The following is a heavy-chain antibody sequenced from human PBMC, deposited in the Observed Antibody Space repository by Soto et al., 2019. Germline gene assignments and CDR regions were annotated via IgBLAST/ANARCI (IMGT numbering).Heavy chain of an antibody. CDR1: GFTFSSYA. Sequence: EVQLLESGGGLVQPGGSLRLSCAASGFTFSSYAMSWVRQAPGKGLEWVSAISGSGGSTYYADSVKGRFTISRDNSKNTLYLQMNSLRAEDTAVYYCAKSKYCSGGSCYLEYLQHWGQGTLVTVSS. CDR2: ISGSGGST. CDR3: AKSKYCSGGSCYLEYLQH. J-gene: IGHJ1*01. D-gene: IGHD2-15*01. V-gene: IGHV3-23*01.